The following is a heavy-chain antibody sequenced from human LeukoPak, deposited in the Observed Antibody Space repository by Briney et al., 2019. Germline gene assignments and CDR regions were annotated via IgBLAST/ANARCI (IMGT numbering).Heavy chain of an antibody. CDR3: ARYYYDSSGYYDY. D-gene: IGHD3-22*01. J-gene: IGHJ4*02. V-gene: IGHV1-69*05. CDR1: GGTFSSYA. Sequence: SVKVSCKASGGTFSSYAISWVRQAPGQGLEWMGGIIPIFGTANYAQKFQGRVTITTDESTSTAYMGLSSLRSEDTAVYYCARYYYDSSGYYDYWGQGTLVTVSS. CDR2: IIPIFGTA.